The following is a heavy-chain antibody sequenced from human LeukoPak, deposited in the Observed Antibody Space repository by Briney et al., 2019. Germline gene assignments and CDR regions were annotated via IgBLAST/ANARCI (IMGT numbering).Heavy chain of an antibody. D-gene: IGHD3-10*01. J-gene: IGHJ6*02. CDR2: INGNSITR. V-gene: IGHV3-48*02. Sequence: GGSLRLSCAASGFTFSSYAMSWVRQAPGKGLEWVSHINGNSITRYYADSVRGRFTISRDNVKNSLYLQMNSLRDEDTAVYYCARYFGDPQGMDVWGRGTTVTVSS. CDR1: GFTFSSYA. CDR3: ARYFGDPQGMDV.